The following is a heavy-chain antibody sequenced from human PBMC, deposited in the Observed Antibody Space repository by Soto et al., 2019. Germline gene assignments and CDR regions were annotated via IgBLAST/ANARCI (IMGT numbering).Heavy chain of an antibody. CDR2: ISYDGSNK. D-gene: IGHD3-3*01. J-gene: IGHJ4*02. Sequence: QVQLVESGGGVVQPGRSLRLSCAASGFTLSSYAMHWVRQAPGKGLEWVAVISYDGSNKYYADSVKGRFTISRDNSKSTLFLQMDSLRAEDTAVYYCVNDHSHGVSKLFNYFESWGQGALVTVSS. V-gene: IGHV3-30*18. CDR3: VNDHSHGVSKLFNYFES. CDR1: GFTLSSYA.